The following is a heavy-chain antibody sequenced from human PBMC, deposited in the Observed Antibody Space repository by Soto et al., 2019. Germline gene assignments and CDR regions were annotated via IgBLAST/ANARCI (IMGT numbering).Heavy chain of an antibody. Sequence: QVQLVQSGAEVKKPGASVKVSCKASGYTFTSYGISWVRQAPGQGLAWMGWISAYNGNTNYAQKLQGIVTMTTDAATSTAYMALRSLRSDDTAVYYGARDRYSGSYSFDYCGQGTLVTVSS. CDR2: ISAYNGNT. V-gene: IGHV1-18*01. CDR1: GYTFTSYG. J-gene: IGHJ4*02. D-gene: IGHD1-26*01. CDR3: ARDRYSGSYSFDY.